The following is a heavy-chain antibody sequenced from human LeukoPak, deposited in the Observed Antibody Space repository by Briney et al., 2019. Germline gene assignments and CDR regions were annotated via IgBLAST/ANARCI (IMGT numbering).Heavy chain of an antibody. CDR3: ARFSPRAMGNYLDF. J-gene: IGHJ4*02. D-gene: IGHD7-27*01. CDR1: GGSISSGSYS. CDR2: IYPRGST. V-gene: IGHV4-30-2*01. Sequence: PSQTLSLTCAVSGGSISSGSYSWRWIRQPPGKGLEWIGYIYPRGSTYYNPSLKSRVILSLDKSANQFSLNLSSVTAADTAVYYCARFSPRAMGNYLDFWGQGTVVTVSS.